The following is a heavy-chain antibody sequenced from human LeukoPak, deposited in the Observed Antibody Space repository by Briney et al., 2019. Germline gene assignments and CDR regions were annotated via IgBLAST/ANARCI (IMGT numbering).Heavy chain of an antibody. J-gene: IGHJ6*03. CDR2: INSDGSST. CDR1: RPIFSSYW. Sequence: GGSLRLSCAASRPIFSSYWMHWVRQAPGKGLVWVSRINSDGSSTIYADSVKGRFTISRDYAKNTVYLQMNSLRVDDTAVYYCAGHYGSGRYHYYYMDVWGRGTTVTVSS. CDR3: AGHYGSGRYHYYYMDV. V-gene: IGHV3-74*01. D-gene: IGHD3-10*01.